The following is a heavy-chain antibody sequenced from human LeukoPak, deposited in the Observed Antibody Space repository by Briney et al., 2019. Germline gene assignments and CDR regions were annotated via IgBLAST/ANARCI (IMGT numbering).Heavy chain of an antibody. J-gene: IGHJ4*02. CDR2: IYTSGST. CDR3: ARGGGYSYGFNDY. V-gene: IGHV4-61*02. D-gene: IGHD5-18*01. CDR1: GGSISSSSYY. Sequence: SETLSLTCTVSGGSISSSSYYWSWIRQPAGKGLEWIGRIYTSGSTNYNPSLKSRVTISVDTSKNQFSLKLSSVTAADTAVYYCARGGGYSYGFNDYWGQGTLVTVSS.